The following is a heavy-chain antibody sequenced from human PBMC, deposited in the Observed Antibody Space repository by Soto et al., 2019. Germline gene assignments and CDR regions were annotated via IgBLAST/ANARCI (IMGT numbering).Heavy chain of an antibody. Sequence: GGSLRLFCAVSGFTFSSHWMRWVRQAQGKGLVWVSRINSDGSSTNYADSVKGRFTISRDNAKNTLYLQMNSLRADDTAVYYCARDSSPYYDFWSGFYTYFDYWGKGALVTVSS. V-gene: IGHV3-74*01. CDR2: INSDGSST. CDR1: GFTFSSHW. CDR3: ARDSSPYYDFWSGFYTYFDY. D-gene: IGHD3-3*01. J-gene: IGHJ4*02.